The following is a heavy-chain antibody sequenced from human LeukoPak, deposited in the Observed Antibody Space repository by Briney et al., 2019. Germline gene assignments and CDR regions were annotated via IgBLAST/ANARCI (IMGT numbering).Heavy chain of an antibody. CDR2: ISSSSSTI. CDR1: GFTFSSYS. V-gene: IGHV3-48*01. D-gene: IGHD3-16*01. J-gene: IGHJ4*02. CDR3: ARTPMITPAYYFDY. Sequence: GGSLRLSCAASGFTFSSYSMNWVRQAPGKGLEWVSYISSSSSTIYYADSVKGRFTISRDNAKNSLYLQMNSLRAEDTAVYYCARTPMITPAYYFDYWGQGTLVTVSS.